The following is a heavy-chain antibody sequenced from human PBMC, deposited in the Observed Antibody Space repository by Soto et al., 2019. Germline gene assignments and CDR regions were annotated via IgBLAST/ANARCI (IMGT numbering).Heavy chain of an antibody. V-gene: IGHV4-30-4*01. J-gene: IGHJ6*02. CDR1: GGSISSGDY. Sequence: QVQLQESGPGLVKPSQTLSLTCTVSGGSISSGDYWSWIRQPPGKGLEWIGNIYYSGSTYYNPSLKSRVTISVDTSKNQFSLKLRSVTAAETAIFYCARDTVVNYYYDGLDVWGQGTTVTVSS. CDR2: IYYSGST. D-gene: IGHD2-15*01. CDR3: ARDTVVNYYYDGLDV.